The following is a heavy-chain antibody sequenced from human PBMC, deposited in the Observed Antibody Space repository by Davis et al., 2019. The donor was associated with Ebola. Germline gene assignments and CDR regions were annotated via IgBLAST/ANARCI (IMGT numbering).Heavy chain of an antibody. J-gene: IGHJ1*01. CDR2: ISSGSSTI. V-gene: IGHV3-48*02. D-gene: IGHD2-21*01. Sequence: GESLKISCAASGFTFSDYSMQWVRQAPGKGLEWVSYISSGSSTIYYADSVKGRFTISRDNAKNSLYLQMNSLRDEDTAVYYCARPNCGGDCYGSEYFQHWGQGTLVTVSS. CDR1: GFTFSDYS. CDR3: ARPNCGGDCYGSEYFQH.